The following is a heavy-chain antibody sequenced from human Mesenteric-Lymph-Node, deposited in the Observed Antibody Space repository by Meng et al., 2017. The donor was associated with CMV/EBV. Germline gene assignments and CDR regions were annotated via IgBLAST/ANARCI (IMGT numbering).Heavy chain of an antibody. Sequence: GESLKISCRGSGFIFADYSLSWVRQAPGEGLECVALITTSGVIQYAASVNGRFTISKDDSEGIAYLQMTSLSSEDTAIYYCVLWRIYSFSRNWGQGTLVTVSS. CDR2: ITTSGVI. CDR1: GFIFADYS. D-gene: IGHD2-21*01. CDR3: VLWRIYSFSRN. J-gene: IGHJ4*02. V-gene: IGHV3-49*04.